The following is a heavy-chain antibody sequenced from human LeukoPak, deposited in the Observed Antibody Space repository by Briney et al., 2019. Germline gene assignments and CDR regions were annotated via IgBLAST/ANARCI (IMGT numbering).Heavy chain of an antibody. CDR3: AKGISGSYSYYFDY. D-gene: IGHD1-26*01. Sequence: PGGSLRLSCAASGFTFSSYAMSWVRQAPGKGLEWLSPISDSGGSTYYADSVKGRFTISRDNSKNTLYLQMNSLRAEDTAVYYCAKGISGSYSYYFDYWGQGTLVTVSS. V-gene: IGHV3-23*01. J-gene: IGHJ4*02. CDR1: GFTFSSYA. CDR2: ISDSGGST.